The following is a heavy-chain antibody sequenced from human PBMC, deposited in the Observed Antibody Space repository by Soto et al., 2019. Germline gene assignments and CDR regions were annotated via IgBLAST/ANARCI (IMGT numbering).Heavy chain of an antibody. CDR1: GYTFTSYA. CDR2: INAGNGNT. V-gene: IGHV1-3*01. CDR3: ARDPELPAGYYDSSGYYFDY. Sequence: ASVKVSCKASGYTFTSYAMHWVRQAPGQRLEWMGWINAGNGNTKYSQKFQGRVTITRDTSASTAYMELSSLRSEDTAVYYCARDPELPAGYYDSSGYYFDYWGQGTLVTVSS. D-gene: IGHD3-22*01. J-gene: IGHJ4*02.